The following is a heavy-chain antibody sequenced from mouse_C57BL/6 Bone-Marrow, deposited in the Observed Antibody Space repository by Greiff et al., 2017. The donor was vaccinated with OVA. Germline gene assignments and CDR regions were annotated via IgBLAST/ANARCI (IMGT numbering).Heavy chain of an antibody. CDR3: ARLGRFFDY. V-gene: IGHV5-6*01. CDR2: ISSGGSYT. J-gene: IGHJ2*01. D-gene: IGHD4-1*01. CDR1: GFTFSSYG. Sequence: VQLQQSGGDLVKPGGSLKLSCAASGFTFSSYGMSWVRQTPDKRLEWVATISSGGSYTYYPDSVKGRFTISRDNAKNTLYLQMSSLKSEDTAMYYCARLGRFFDYWGQGTTLTVSS.